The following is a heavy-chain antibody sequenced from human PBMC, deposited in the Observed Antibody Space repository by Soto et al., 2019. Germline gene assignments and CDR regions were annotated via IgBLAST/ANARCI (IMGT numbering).Heavy chain of an antibody. Sequence: QVQLQESGPGLVKPSQTLSLTCTVSGGSISSAAYYWSWIRQHPGKGLEWIGYISHSGSTYYTPSLKSRVIISADTSYNQFSVYLTSVTAADTAVYYCAREYTYGSNFFDCWGQGALVTVSS. V-gene: IGHV4-31*03. CDR1: GGSISSAAYY. CDR2: ISHSGST. J-gene: IGHJ4*02. CDR3: AREYTYGSNFFDC. D-gene: IGHD5-18*01.